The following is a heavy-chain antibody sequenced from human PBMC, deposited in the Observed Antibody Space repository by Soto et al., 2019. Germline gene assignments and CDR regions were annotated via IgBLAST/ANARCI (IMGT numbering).Heavy chain of an antibody. J-gene: IGHJ4*02. D-gene: IGHD2-2*02. CDR3: ARGSVECRSSSCYTSYYFDY. Sequence: GGSLRLSCAASGFTVSSNYMSWVRQAPGKGLEWVSVIYSGGSTYYADSVKGRFTISRDNSKNTLYLQMNSLRAEDTAVYYCARGSVECRSSSCYTSYYFDYWGQGTLVTVSS. CDR1: GFTVSSNY. V-gene: IGHV3-53*01. CDR2: IYSGGST.